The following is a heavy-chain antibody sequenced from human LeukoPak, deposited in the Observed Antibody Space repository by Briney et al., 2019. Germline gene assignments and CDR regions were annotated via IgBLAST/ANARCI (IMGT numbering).Heavy chain of an antibody. V-gene: IGHV3-23*01. CDR3: ATYRQVLLPFES. CDR1: GFTFSTYN. CDR2: IFPSGGEI. D-gene: IGHD2-8*02. Sequence: GGSLRLSCAASGFTFSTYNMKRVRQAPGKGLEWVSSIFPSGGEIHYADSVRGRFTISRDNSKSTLSLQMNSLRAEDTAIYYCATYRQVLLPFESWGQGTLVTVSS. J-gene: IGHJ4*02.